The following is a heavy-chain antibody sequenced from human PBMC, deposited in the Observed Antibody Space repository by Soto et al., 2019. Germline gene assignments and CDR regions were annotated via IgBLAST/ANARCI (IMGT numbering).Heavy chain of an antibody. CDR1: GFPFSHYW. D-gene: IGHD3-16*01. V-gene: IGHV3-74*01. CDR2: INPAGTIT. Sequence: EGSLRLSCAASGFPFSHYWMHWVRQTPGKGLVWVSRINPAGTITNYADSVEGRFTISRDNADSALFLQMNSLSAEDTAIYYCTRDTFGLTESWGQGTLVNVSS. J-gene: IGHJ4*02. CDR3: TRDTFGLTES.